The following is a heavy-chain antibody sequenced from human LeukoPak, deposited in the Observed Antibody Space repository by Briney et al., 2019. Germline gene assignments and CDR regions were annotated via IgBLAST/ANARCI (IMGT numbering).Heavy chain of an antibody. CDR2: INPIFGTA. V-gene: IGHV1-69*06. D-gene: IGHD3-3*01. CDR3: ARGLWSGYYYYYMDV. CDR1: GGTFSSYA. J-gene: IGHJ6*03. Sequence: ASVKVSCKASGGTFSSYAISWVRQAPGQGLEWMGGINPIFGTANYAQKFQGRVTITADKSTSTAYMELSSLRSEDTAVYYCARGLWSGYYYYYMDVWGKGTTVTVSS.